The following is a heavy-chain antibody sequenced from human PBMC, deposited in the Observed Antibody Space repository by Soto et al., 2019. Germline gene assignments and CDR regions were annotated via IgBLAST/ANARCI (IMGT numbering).Heavy chain of an antibody. J-gene: IGHJ6*02. V-gene: IGHV1-69*13. D-gene: IGHD3-3*01. CDR3: ARPGTGYDFWSGYYMGTDYYYYGMGV. CDR1: GGTFSSYA. Sequence: SVKVSCKASGGTFSSYAISWVRQAPGQGLEWMGGIIPIFGTANYAQKFQGRVTITADESTSTAYMEMSSLRSEDTAVYYCARPGTGYDFWSGYYMGTDYYYYGMGVWGQGTTVTVSS. CDR2: IIPIFGTA.